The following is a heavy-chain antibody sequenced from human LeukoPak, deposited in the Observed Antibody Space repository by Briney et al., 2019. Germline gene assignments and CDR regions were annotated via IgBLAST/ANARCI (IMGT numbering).Heavy chain of an antibody. Sequence: GGSLRLSCAASGFSFSSYSMNWVRQAPGKGLEWVSFISSSRSYIYYADSVKGRFTISRDNAKNSLYLRMNSLRAEDTAVYYCARSYCSGGSCYSGFXXQGTLVTVSS. J-gene: IGHJ4*02. CDR2: ISSSRSYI. CDR3: ARSYCSGGSCYSGF. D-gene: IGHD2-15*01. V-gene: IGHV3-21*01. CDR1: GFSFSSYS.